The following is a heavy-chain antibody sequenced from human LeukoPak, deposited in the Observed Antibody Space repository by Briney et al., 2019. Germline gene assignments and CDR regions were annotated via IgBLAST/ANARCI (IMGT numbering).Heavy chain of an antibody. D-gene: IGHD3-22*01. J-gene: IGHJ3*02. CDR1: GFTFSDYA. CDR2: IRNKANGGTT. CDR3: SRFYSSGWASGAFDI. V-gene: IGHV3-49*04. Sequence: GRSLRLSCTTSGFTFSDYAVSWVRQAPGKWLEWIGFIRNKANGGTTEYAASVKGRFTISRDDSKTIAHLQMSSLKTEDTAVYYCSRFYSSGWASGAFDIWGQGTMVTVSS.